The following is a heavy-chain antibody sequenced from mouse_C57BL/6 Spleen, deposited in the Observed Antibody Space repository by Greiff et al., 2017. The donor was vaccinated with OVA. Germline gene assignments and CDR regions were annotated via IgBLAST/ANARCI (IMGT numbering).Heavy chain of an antibody. V-gene: IGHV1-50*01. J-gene: IGHJ4*01. D-gene: IGHD2-1*01. Sequence: QVQLQQPGAELVKPGASVKLSCKASGYTFTSYWMQWVKQRPGQGLEWIGEIYPSDSCTNYNQKFKGKATLTADTSSNTASMQLSLLTSEDSAVYNCARRDYYDYHSIDYWGQGTSVTVSS. CDR1: GYTFTSYW. CDR2: IYPSDSCT. CDR3: ARRDYYDYHSIDY.